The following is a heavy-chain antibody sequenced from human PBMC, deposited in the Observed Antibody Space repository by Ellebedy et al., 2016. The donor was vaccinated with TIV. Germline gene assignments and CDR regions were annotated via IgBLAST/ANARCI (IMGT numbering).Heavy chain of an antibody. D-gene: IGHD6-19*01. Sequence: GESLKISCAASGFTVSHNYMSWVRQAPGKGLEWVSVIYSGGDTIYADSVKGRFTISRDSSKNTLFLQMNSLRPEDTAVYYCARDQRAAVGGFDSWGQGTLVTVSS. V-gene: IGHV3-53*01. CDR2: IYSGGDT. CDR3: ARDQRAAVGGFDS. J-gene: IGHJ4*02. CDR1: GFTVSHNY.